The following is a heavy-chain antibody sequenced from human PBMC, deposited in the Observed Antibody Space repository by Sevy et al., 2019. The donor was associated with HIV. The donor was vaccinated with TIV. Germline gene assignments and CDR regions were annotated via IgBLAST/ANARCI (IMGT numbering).Heavy chain of an antibody. V-gene: IGHV1-46*01. CDR1: GYTFTSYY. Sequence: ASVTVSCKASGYTFTSYYMYWVRQAPGQGLEWMGIVNPSGGSTSYAQKFQGRVTMTRDTSTSTVYMELSRLRSEDTAVYYCARGSGGRSGWFDPWGQGTLVTVSS. CDR3: ARGSGGRSGWFDP. D-gene: IGHD2-15*01. J-gene: IGHJ5*02. CDR2: VNPSGGST.